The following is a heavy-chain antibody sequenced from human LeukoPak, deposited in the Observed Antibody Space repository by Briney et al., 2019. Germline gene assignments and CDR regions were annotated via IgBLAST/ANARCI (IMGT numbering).Heavy chain of an antibody. CDR3: ARGDYYDSRLDY. V-gene: IGHV4-59*01. CDR2: IYYSGST. Sequence: SETLSLTCTVSGGSISSYYWSWIRQPPGKGLEWIGYIYYSGSTNYNPSLKSRVTISVDTSKNQFSLKLSSVTAADTAVYYWARGDYYDSRLDYWGQGTLVTVSS. CDR1: GGSISSYY. D-gene: IGHD3-22*01. J-gene: IGHJ4*02.